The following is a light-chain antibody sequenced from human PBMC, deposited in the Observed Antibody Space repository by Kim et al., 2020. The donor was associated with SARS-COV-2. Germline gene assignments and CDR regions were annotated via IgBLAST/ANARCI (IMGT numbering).Light chain of an antibody. CDR1: TANIGNNF. CDR3: ASWDDRLSAQV. CDR2: RKH. J-gene: IGLJ3*02. V-gene: IGLV1-47*01. Sequence: RVSNSFSGSTANIGNNFVNWYQQRPGAAPKLLLYRKHERPSGVPDRLSGSKSGTSASLAISGLRAEDEADYYCASWDDRLSAQVFGGGTKLTVL.